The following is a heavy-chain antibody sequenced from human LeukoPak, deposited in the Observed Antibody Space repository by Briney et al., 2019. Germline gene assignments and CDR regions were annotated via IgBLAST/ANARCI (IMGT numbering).Heavy chain of an antibody. V-gene: IGHV3-74*01. J-gene: IGHJ4*02. CDR3: GRDLGGRSGY. CDR2: INEDGSIT. D-gene: IGHD1-26*01. CDR1: GFTFRTYW. Sequence: GGSLRLSCAVSGFTFRTYWMHWVRQVPGEGLVWVSRINEDGSITNYADSVKGRFSISRDNAKNTLYLQINSLRAEDTAVYYCGRDLGGRSGYWGQGTLVTVSS.